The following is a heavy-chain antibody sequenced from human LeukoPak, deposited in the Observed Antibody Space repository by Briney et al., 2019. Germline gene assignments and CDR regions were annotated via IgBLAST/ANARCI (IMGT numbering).Heavy chain of an antibody. J-gene: IGHJ4*02. CDR2: ISVSSTTI. Sequence: GGSLRLSCTASGFTFSRYSMNWVRQAPGKGLEWVSHISVSSTTIYYADSGKGRFTISRDNAKNSLYLQMNSLRAEDTAVYYCARGVSGEWLVPREFDYWGQGTLVTVSS. D-gene: IGHD6-19*01. CDR1: GFTFSRYS. V-gene: IGHV3-48*04. CDR3: ARGVSGEWLVPREFDY.